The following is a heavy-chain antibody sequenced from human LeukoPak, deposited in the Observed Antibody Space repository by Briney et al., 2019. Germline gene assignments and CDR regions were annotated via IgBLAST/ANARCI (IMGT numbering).Heavy chain of an antibody. CDR3: AKALLSYYTFFYY. CDR1: GFTFSTYV. J-gene: IGHJ4*02. CDR2: ISGTGDTT. Sequence: PGGSLRLSCAASGFTFSTYVMSWVRQAPGKGLEWVSTISGTGDTTYYADSVKGRFTISRDNSKNTLYLQMNSLRAEDTAVYYCAKALLSYYTFFYYWGQGTLVTASS. D-gene: IGHD3-10*01. V-gene: IGHV3-23*01.